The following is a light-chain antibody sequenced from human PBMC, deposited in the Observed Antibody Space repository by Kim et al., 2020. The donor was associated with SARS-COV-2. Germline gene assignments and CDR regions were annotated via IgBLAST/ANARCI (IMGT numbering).Light chain of an antibody. CDR1: QSVSNNF. V-gene: IGKV3-20*01. CDR2: AAS. J-gene: IGKJ2*01. Sequence: IVLTQSPGTLSLSPGERATLSCRASQSVSNNFLAWYQQKPGQAPRILIYAASTRASGIPDRFSGGGSGTDFSLTISRLEPEDFAVYYCQQYGSSLYTFGPGTELEI. CDR3: QQYGSSLYT.